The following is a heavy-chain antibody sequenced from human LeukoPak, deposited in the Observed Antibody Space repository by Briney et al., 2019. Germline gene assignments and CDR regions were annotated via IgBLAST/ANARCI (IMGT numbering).Heavy chain of an antibody. D-gene: IGHD1-26*01. CDR3: AKPDRLTGAFDY. V-gene: IGHV3-21*04. CDR2: ISRSGSYI. J-gene: IGHJ4*02. CDR1: GFTFSSYS. Sequence: GGSLRLSCAASGFTFSSYSMNWVRQAPGKGLEWVSSISRSGSYISNADSVEGRFTISRDNSKNTLYLQMNSLRAEDTAVYYCAKPDRLTGAFDYWGQGTLVTVSS.